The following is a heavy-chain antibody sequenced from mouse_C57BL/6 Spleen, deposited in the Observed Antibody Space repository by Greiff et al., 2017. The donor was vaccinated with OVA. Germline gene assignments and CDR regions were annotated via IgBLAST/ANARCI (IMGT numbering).Heavy chain of an antibody. Sequence: DVQLVESGGGLVKPGGSLKLSCAASGFTFSSYAMSWVRQTPEKRLEWVATISDGGSYTYYPDNVKGRFTISRDNAKNNLYLQMSHLKSEDTAMYYCARVDYDGYFDVWGTGTTVTVSS. V-gene: IGHV5-4*01. CDR1: GFTFSSYA. CDR2: ISDGGSYT. D-gene: IGHD2-4*01. J-gene: IGHJ1*03. CDR3: ARVDYDGYFDV.